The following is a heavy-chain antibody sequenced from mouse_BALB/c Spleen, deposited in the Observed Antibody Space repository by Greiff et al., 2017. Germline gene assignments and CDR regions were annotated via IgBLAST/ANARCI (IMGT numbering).Heavy chain of an antibody. CDR2: ISDGGSYT. Sequence: EVMLVESGGGLVKPGGSLKLSCAASGFTFSDYYMYWVRQTPEKRLEWVATISDGGSYTYYPDSVKGRFTISRDNAKNNLYLQMSSLKSEDTAMYYCARDDGNHYFDYWGQGTTLTVSS. CDR3: ARDDGNHYFDY. CDR1: GFTFSDYY. D-gene: IGHD2-1*01. J-gene: IGHJ2*01. V-gene: IGHV5-4*02.